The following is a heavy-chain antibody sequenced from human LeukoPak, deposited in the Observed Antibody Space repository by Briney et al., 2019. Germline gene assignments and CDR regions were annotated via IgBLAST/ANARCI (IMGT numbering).Heavy chain of an antibody. D-gene: IGHD4-17*01. J-gene: IGHJ3*02. CDR3: ARHLSGDDI. Sequence: SGGSLGLSCAASGFTLSSNYMIWVRQAPGKGLEWVSIIYSSGSTFYADSVKGRFTISRDNSKNTLYLQMNSLRDEDTAVYYCARHLSGDDIWGQGTMVTVSS. CDR1: GFTLSSNY. CDR2: IYSSGST. V-gene: IGHV3-53*01.